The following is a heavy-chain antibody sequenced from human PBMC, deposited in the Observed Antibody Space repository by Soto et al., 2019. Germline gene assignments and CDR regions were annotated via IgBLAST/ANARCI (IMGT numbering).Heavy chain of an antibody. V-gene: IGHV3-33*01. Sequence: SLRLSCAASGFTFSSYGMHWVRQAPGKGLEWVAVIWYDGSNKYYADSVKGRFTISRDNSKNTLYLQMNSLRAEDTAVYYCARRRGYSYGNTFDYWGQGTLVTVSS. CDR1: GFTFSSYG. CDR3: ARRRGYSYGNTFDY. D-gene: IGHD5-18*01. J-gene: IGHJ4*02. CDR2: IWYDGSNK.